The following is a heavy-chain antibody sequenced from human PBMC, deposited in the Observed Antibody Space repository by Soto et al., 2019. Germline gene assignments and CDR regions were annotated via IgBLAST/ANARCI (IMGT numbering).Heavy chain of an antibody. CDR2: ISGSSNYM. D-gene: IGHD3-22*01. J-gene: IGHJ4*02. CDR3: ARDLSNYDSSGYYPPTFDY. V-gene: IGHV3-21*01. Sequence: GGSLRLSCAASGFTFSSYSMNWVRQAPGKGLEWVSSISGSSNYMYYADSVKGRFTISRDNAKNSLYLQLNSLRAEDTAVYYCARDLSNYDSSGYYPPTFDYWGQGALVTVSS. CDR1: GFTFSSYS.